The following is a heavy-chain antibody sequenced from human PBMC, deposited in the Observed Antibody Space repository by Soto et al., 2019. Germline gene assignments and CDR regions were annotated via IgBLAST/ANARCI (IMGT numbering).Heavy chain of an antibody. CDR2: ITDTGGDT. CDR3: ARGSTDAYPGSRIFDF. D-gene: IGHD3-10*01. V-gene: IGHV3-11*05. J-gene: IGHJ4*02. CDR1: GFTFSDYY. Sequence: QVQLVESGGGLVKPGGSLRLSCAASGFTFSDYYMSWVRQAPGEGLEWVSIITDTGGDTKYADSVRGRFTISRDNSKNTLYVPMSSLRVEDSAVYYCARGSTDAYPGSRIFDFWGRGTLVTVSA.